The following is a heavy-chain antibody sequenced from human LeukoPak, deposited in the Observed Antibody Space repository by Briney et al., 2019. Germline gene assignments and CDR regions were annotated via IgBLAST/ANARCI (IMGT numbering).Heavy chain of an antibody. V-gene: IGHV3-48*02. CDR2: ISSSSSTI. CDR1: GFTFSSYS. J-gene: IGHJ6*02. Sequence: QPGGSLRLSCAASGFTFSSYSMNWVRQAPGKGLEWVSYISSSSSTIYYADSVKGRFTISRDNAKNSLYLQMNSLRDEDTAVYYCASRPPYRKPPDYYGMDVWGQGPRSPSP. D-gene: IGHD1-14*01. CDR3: ASRPPYRKPPDYYGMDV.